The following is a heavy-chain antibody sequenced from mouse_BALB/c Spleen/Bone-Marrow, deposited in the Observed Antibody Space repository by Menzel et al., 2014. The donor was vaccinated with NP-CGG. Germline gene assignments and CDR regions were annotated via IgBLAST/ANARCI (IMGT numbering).Heavy chain of an antibody. D-gene: IGHD2-4*01. J-gene: IGHJ4*01. Sequence: QVQLQQSGAELVKPGAPAKLSCKASGYTFTSYWMNWVKQRPGRGLEWIGRIDPSDSETHYNQKFKDKATLTVDKSSSTAYIQLSSLTSEDSAVYYCARFPIYYDSGGAMDYWGQGTSVTVSS. V-gene: IGHV1-69*02. CDR1: GYTFTSYW. CDR2: IDPSDSET. CDR3: ARFPIYYDSGGAMDY.